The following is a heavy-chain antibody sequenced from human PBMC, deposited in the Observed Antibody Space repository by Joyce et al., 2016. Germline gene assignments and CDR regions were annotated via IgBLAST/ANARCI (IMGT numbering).Heavy chain of an antibody. V-gene: IGHV3-48*03. CDR3: TVTLGSGWYEEDF. D-gene: IGHD6-19*01. Sequence: AKLVESGGGLVQPGGSLRLSCAGSGFIFSKYEMKWVRQAPGKGLESVSYISNSGDTKQDSASVEGRFTISRDNVKASLYLQMNSLRVEDTAVYYCTVTLGSGWYEEDFWGQGTLVTVSS. J-gene: IGHJ4*02. CDR1: GFIFSKYE. CDR2: ISNSGDTK.